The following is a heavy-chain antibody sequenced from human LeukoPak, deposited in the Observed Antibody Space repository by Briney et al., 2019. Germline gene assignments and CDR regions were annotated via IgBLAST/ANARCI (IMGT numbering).Heavy chain of an antibody. Sequence: GGSLRLSCAASGFTFSSYGMHWVRQAPGKGLEWVAVIWYDGSNKYYADSVKGRFTISRDNSKNTLYLQMNSLRAEDTAVYYCAKVPFYSNYALNWFDPWGQGTLVTVSS. CDR1: GFTFSSYG. D-gene: IGHD4-11*01. CDR3: AKVPFYSNYALNWFDP. J-gene: IGHJ5*02. CDR2: IWYDGSNK. V-gene: IGHV3-30*02.